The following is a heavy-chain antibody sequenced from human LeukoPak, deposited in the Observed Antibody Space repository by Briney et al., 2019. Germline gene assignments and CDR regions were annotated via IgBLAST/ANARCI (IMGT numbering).Heavy chain of an antibody. D-gene: IGHD1-7*01. CDR3: ARDKGELS. CDR2: IKQDGSEK. V-gene: IGHV3-7*01. Sequence: PGGPLRLSCAASGFTFNNYWMSWVRQAPGKGLEWVANIKQDGSEKYYVDSVKGRFTISRDNAKNSLYLQMNSLRAEDTAVYYCARDKGELSWGQGTLVTVSS. CDR1: GFTFNNYW. J-gene: IGHJ4*02.